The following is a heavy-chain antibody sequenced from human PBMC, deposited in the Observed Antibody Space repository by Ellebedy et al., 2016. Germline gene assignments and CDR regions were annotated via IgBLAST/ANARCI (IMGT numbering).Heavy chain of an antibody. CDR2: ISSSSSST. D-gene: IGHD2-15*01. CDR1: GFTFSDYY. J-gene: IGHJ5*02. CDR3: ARGVGSGWFDP. V-gene: IGHV3-11*05. Sequence: GGSLRLSCAASGFTFSDYYMSWIRQAPGKGLEWVSYISSSSSSTNYADSVKGRFNISRENSKNTLYLQMNSLRAEDTAVYYCARGVGSGWFDPWGQGTLVTVSS.